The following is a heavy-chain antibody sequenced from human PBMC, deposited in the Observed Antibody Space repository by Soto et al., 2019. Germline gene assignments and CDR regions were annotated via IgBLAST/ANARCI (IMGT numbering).Heavy chain of an antibody. V-gene: IGHV3-9*01. CDR1: GFTFDDYA. J-gene: IGHJ4*02. D-gene: IGHD7-27*01. Sequence: EVELVESGGGLVQPGRSLRLSCTTSGFTFDDYAMHRVRQAPGKGLEWVSGITWNSDIIDYADSVKGRFTVSRDNAKNSLYLPMNSLRAEDTVLYYCAKELGPAPSLDFWGQGTLVTVSS. CDR3: AKELGPAPSLDF. CDR2: ITWNSDII.